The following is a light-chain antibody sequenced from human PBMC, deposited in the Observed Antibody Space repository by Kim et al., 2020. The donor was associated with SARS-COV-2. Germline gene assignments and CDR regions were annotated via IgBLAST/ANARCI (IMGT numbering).Light chain of an antibody. Sequence: SSELTQDPAVSVALGQTVRITCQGDSLRRYYATWYQQKPGQAPILVIYGKNNRPSGIPDRFSSSSSGNTASLTITGTQAGDEADYYCNSRDSNNNVLFGG. CDR1: SLRRYY. J-gene: IGLJ2*01. CDR2: GKN. V-gene: IGLV3-19*01. CDR3: NSRDSNNNVL.